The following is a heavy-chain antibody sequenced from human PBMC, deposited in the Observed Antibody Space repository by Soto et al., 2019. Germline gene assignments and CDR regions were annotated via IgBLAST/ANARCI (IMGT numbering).Heavy chain of an antibody. V-gene: IGHV4-31*03. CDR2: ISYSGGT. CDR1: GGTTSSGGYH. D-gene: IGHD4-4*01. CDR3: ARTPPYSSYLDS. J-gene: IGHJ4*02. Sequence: SETLSLTCTVSGGTTSSGGYHWSWIRQHPGKGLEWIGYISYSGGTYSNPSLKSRVTLSVDTSNNHFSLKLTSVTAADTAVYYCARTPPYSSYLDSWGQGVLVTVSS.